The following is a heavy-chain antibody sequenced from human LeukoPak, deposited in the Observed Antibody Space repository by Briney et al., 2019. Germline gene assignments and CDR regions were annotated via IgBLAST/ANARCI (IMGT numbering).Heavy chain of an antibody. CDR3: AREGLLGNDHYFDY. CDR1: GGSISSYY. V-gene: IGHV4-4*07. J-gene: IGHJ4*02. CDR2: IYTSGST. Sequence: SETLSLTCTASGGSISSYYWSWVRQPAGKGLEWIGRIYTSGSTNYNPSLKSRVTMSVDTSKNQFSLKLSSVTAADTAVYYCAREGLLGNDHYFDYWGQGTLVTVSS. D-gene: IGHD7-27*01.